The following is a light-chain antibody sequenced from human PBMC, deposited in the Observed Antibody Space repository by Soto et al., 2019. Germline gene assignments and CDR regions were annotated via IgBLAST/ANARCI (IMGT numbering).Light chain of an antibody. V-gene: IGKV1-13*02. Sequence: AIQLTQSPSSLSASVGDRVTITCRASQGISSALAWYHQKPGKAPKLLIYDASTLESGVPSRFRGGGSGTVFPPPTSSFQPEDFEIFSCQHFISSPPLPCGGGTRV. CDR2: DAS. CDR3: QHFISSPPLP. J-gene: IGKJ4*01. CDR1: QGISSA.